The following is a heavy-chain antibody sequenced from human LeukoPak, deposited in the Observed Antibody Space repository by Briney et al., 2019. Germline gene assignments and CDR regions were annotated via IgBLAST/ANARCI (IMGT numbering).Heavy chain of an antibody. D-gene: IGHD3-22*01. CDR2: INPNSGGT. CDR1: GHTFTGYY. Sequence: ASVKVSCKASGHTFTGYYMHWVRQAPGQGLEWMGRINPNSGGTNYAQKFQGRVTMTRDTSISTAYMELSRLRSDDTAVYYCARTMIVPLPGDAFDIWGQGTMVTVSS. J-gene: IGHJ3*02. CDR3: ARTMIVPLPGDAFDI. V-gene: IGHV1-2*06.